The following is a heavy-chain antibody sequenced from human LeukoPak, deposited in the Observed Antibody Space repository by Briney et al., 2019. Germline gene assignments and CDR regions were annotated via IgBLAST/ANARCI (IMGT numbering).Heavy chain of an antibody. J-gene: IGHJ4*02. CDR1: GFTFSSYG. CDR3: AKEAGIRGYSGYDSPRLY. Sequence: HPGGSLRLSCAASGFTFSSYGMHWVRQAPGRGLEWVAVIWNDGSKKYYADSVKGRFTISRDNSKNMLYLQMNSLRAEDTAVYYCAKEAGIRGYSGYDSPRLYWGQGTLVTVSS. D-gene: IGHD5-12*01. V-gene: IGHV3-33*06. CDR2: IWNDGSKK.